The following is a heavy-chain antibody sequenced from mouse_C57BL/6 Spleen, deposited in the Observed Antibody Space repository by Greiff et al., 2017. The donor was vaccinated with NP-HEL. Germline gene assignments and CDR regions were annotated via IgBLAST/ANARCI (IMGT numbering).Heavy chain of an antibody. Sequence: EVMLVESGEGLVKPGGSLKLSCAASGFTFSSYAMPWVRQTPEKRLEWVAYISSGRDYIYYADTVKGRFPIPRANARHTLFLQMTSLKSEETAVYYCTRPSYDCDEPYFDYWGQGTTLTVSS. CDR3: TRPSYDCDEPYFDY. CDR1: GFTFSSYA. J-gene: IGHJ2*01. CDR2: ISSGRDYI. V-gene: IGHV5-9-1*02. D-gene: IGHD2-4*01.